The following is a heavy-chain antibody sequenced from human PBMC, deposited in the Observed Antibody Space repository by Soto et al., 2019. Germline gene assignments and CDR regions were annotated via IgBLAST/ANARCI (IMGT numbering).Heavy chain of an antibody. V-gene: IGHV3-11*01. CDR3: ASHSGSYAYYYYGMDV. J-gene: IGHJ6*01. Sequence: LRLSCAASGFTFSDYYMSWIRQAPGKGLEWVSYISSSGSTIYYADSVKGRFTISRDNAKNSLYLQMNSLRAEETAVYYCASHSGSYAYYYYGMDVWGQGTTVTLSS. D-gene: IGHD1-26*01. CDR2: ISSSGSTI. CDR1: GFTFSDYY.